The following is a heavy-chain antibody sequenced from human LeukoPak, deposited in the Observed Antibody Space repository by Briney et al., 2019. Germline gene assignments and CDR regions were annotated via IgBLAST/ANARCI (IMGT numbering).Heavy chain of an antibody. CDR1: GFTFSSYA. D-gene: IGHD5-18*01. J-gene: IGHJ4*02. CDR3: ARDELYGGYSYAYYFDY. Sequence: GGSLRLSCAASGFTFSSYAMPWVRQAPGKGLEWVAVISYDGSNKYYADSVKGRFTISRDNSKNTLYLQMNSLRAEDTAVYYCARDELYGGYSYAYYFDYWGQGTLVTVSS. V-gene: IGHV3-30-3*01. CDR2: ISYDGSNK.